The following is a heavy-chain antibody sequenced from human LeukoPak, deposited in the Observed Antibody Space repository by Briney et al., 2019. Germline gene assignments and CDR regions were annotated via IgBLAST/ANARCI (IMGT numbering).Heavy chain of an antibody. V-gene: IGHV4-30-4*01. D-gene: IGHD1-14*01. CDR2: IYYSGST. J-gene: IGHJ6*02. CDR3: ARESEAKAYGMDV. Sequence: SETLSLTCTVSGGSISSGDYYWSWIRQPPGKGLGWIGYIYYSGSTYYNPSLKSRVTISVDTSKNQFSLKLSSVTAADTAVYYCARESEAKAYGMDVWGQGTTVTVSS. CDR1: GGSISSGDYY.